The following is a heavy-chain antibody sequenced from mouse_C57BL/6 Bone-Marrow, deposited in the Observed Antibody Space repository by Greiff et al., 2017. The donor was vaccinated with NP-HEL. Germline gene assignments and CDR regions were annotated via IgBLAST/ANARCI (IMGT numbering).Heavy chain of an antibody. D-gene: IGHD2-2*01. Sequence: QVQLQQPGAELVKPGASVKMSCKASGYTFTSYWITWVKQRPGQGLEWIGDIYPGSGSTNYNEKFKSKATLTVDTSSSTAYMQLSSLTSEDSAVYYCAGGYDAPLYGMDYWGQGTSVTVSS. V-gene: IGHV1-55*01. CDR2: IYPGSGST. CDR3: AGGYDAPLYGMDY. J-gene: IGHJ4*01. CDR1: GYTFTSYW.